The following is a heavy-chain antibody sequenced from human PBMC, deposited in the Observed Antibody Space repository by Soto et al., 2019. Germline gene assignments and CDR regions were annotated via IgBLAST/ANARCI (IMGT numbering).Heavy chain of an antibody. Sequence: QVQLVQSGAEVKKPGSSVKVSCEASGGTFNTYTINWVRQAPGRGLEWMGQVIPMYDSVNYAESFQGRVTITADKSTNIAYMELSSLRSEDTALYFCASWRSYSGSYCFDYWGQGTLVLVSS. CDR3: ASWRSYSGSYCFDY. J-gene: IGHJ4*02. CDR1: GGTFNTYT. D-gene: IGHD1-26*01. CDR2: VIPMYDSV. V-gene: IGHV1-69*06.